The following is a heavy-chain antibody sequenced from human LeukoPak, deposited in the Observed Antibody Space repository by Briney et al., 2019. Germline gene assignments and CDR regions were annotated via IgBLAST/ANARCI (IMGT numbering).Heavy chain of an antibody. CDR2: ISGSGGST. Sequence: GGSLRLSCAASGFTFSSYAMSWVRQAPGKGLEWVSAISGSGGSTYYADSVKGRFTISRDNSKNTLYLQMNSLRAEDTAVYYCAKDRQAYYDFWSGNWFDPWGQGTLVSVSS. V-gene: IGHV3-23*01. J-gene: IGHJ5*02. D-gene: IGHD3-3*01. CDR3: AKDRQAYYDFWSGNWFDP. CDR1: GFTFSSYA.